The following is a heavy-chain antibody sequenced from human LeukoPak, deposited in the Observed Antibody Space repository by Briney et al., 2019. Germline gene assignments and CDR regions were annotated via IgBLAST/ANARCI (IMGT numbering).Heavy chain of an antibody. CDR3: AKDSTPYSGNTFYFDY. V-gene: IGHV3-23*01. CDR1: GFTFSSYA. D-gene: IGHD1-7*01. J-gene: IGHJ4*02. CDR2: MSGSGGTP. Sequence: GGSLTLSCAASGFTFSSYAISWVRQAPGEGLGWVSTMSGSGGTPFYADSVKGRFTVSRDNSHNTLYVQMNSLRAEDTAVYYCAKDSTPYSGNTFYFDYWGQGTLVTVSS.